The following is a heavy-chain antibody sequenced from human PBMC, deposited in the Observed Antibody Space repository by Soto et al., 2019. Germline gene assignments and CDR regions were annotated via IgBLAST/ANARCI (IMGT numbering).Heavy chain of an antibody. CDR3: ARGRYGDY. CDR1: GYTFTSYG. Sequence: QVHLVQSGAEVKKPGASVKVSCKASGYTFTSYGITWARQTPGQGLEWMGWISAHNGNTDYAQKLQGRVIVTRDTSTSTGYMALRRLISDDASVYYCARGRYGDYWGQGALVTVSS. CDR2: ISAHNGNT. J-gene: IGHJ4*02. D-gene: IGHD1-1*01. V-gene: IGHV1-18*01.